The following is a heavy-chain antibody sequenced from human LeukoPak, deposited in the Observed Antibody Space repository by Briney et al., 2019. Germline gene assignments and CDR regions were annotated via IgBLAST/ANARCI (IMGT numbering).Heavy chain of an antibody. CDR1: GYAFRSYE. CDR3: ARGNYGGNRYFDI. J-gene: IGHJ4*02. V-gene: IGHV1-8*01. Sequence: ASVPVSCKASGYAFRSYEINWVRQAPGQGLEWVGWIHPNSGKTGYAQKFQGRVTMTRDTSTETAFMELSSLKFDDTAIFYCARGNYGGNRYFDIWGQGTLVTVSS. D-gene: IGHD4-23*01. CDR2: IHPNSGKT.